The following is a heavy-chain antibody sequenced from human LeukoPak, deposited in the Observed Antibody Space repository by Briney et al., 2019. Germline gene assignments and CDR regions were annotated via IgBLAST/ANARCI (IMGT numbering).Heavy chain of an antibody. CDR3: AKGRFCSSTSCRNSFDP. V-gene: IGHV3-33*06. CDR1: GFTFSSYG. D-gene: IGHD2-2*01. J-gene: IGHJ5*02. Sequence: PGRSLRLSCAASGFTFSSYGMHWVRQAPGKGLEWVAVIWYDGSNKYYADSVKGRFTISRDNSKNTLYLQMNSLRAEDTAVYYCAKGRFCSSTSCRNSFDPWGQGTLVTVSS. CDR2: IWYDGSNK.